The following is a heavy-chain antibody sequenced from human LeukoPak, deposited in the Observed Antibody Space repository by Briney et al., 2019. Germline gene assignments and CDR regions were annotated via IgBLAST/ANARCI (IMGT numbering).Heavy chain of an antibody. CDR2: INWNGDST. CDR3: ASAAAYYYYQYMDV. V-gene: IGHV3-20*04. CDR1: GFTFEADG. J-gene: IGHJ6*03. Sequence: GGSLRLSCAASGFTFEADGMSWVRQAPGKGLEWVPGINWNGDSTGYADSVKGRFTISRDNAKNALYLQMNSLRAEDTALYYCASAAAYYYYQYMDVWGKGTTVIVSS. D-gene: IGHD6-13*01.